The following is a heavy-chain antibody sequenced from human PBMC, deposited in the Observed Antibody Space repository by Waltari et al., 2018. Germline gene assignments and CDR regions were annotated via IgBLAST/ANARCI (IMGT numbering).Heavy chain of an antibody. CDR3: VKGNSGSYYLAFDI. V-gene: IGHV3-23*01. Sequence: PGKGLSWVPAIVGSGGSTYYAGSGRGRFTISRDNSKNTLYLQMNSLRAEDTAVYYCVKGNSGSYYLAFDIWGQGTMVTVSS. CDR2: IVGSGGST. J-gene: IGHJ3*02. D-gene: IGHD1-26*01.